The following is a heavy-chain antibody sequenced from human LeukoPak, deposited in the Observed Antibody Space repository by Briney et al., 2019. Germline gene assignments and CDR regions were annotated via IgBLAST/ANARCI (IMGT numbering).Heavy chain of an antibody. CDR1: GFTFDDYA. V-gene: IGHV3-43*02. J-gene: IGHJ4*02. D-gene: IGHD6-13*01. CDR3: AKDSSSWTRGLFDY. CDR2: ISGDGGST. Sequence: QPGGPLRLSCAASGFTFDDYAMHWVRQAPGKGLEWVSLISGDGGSTYYADSVKGRFTISRDNSKNSLYLQMNSLRTEDTALYYCAKDSSSWTRGLFDYWGQGTLVTVSS.